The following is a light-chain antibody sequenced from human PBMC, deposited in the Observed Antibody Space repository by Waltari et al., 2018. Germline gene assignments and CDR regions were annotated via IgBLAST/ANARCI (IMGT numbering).Light chain of an antibody. Sequence: QSAPTQPPSVSGSPGQSVTISCTGSSSDVGSGPYVSWFQHHPGTAPKLIIYGVTDRPSGVSDRFSGSRSGNTASLTISGLQAEDEADYYCCSFTISGTWIFGRGTRLNVL. V-gene: IGLV2-14*03. CDR2: GVT. CDR1: SSDVGSGPY. J-gene: IGLJ2*01. CDR3: CSFTISGTWI.